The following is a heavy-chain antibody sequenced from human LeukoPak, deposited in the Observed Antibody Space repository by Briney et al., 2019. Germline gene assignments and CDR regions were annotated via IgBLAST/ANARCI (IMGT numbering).Heavy chain of an antibody. D-gene: IGHD6-19*01. Sequence: GGSLRLSCAASGFTFSSYSMNWVRQAPGKGLEWVSYISSSSSSIYYADSVKGRFTISRDNAKNSLYLQMNSLRDEDTAVYYCAREDPYSSGWSFDYWGQGTLVTVSS. CDR3: AREDPYSSGWSFDY. J-gene: IGHJ4*02. CDR2: ISSSSSSI. V-gene: IGHV3-48*02. CDR1: GFTFSSYS.